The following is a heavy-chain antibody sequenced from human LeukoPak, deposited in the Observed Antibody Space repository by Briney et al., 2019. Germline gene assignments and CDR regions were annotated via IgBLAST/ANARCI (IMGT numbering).Heavy chain of an antibody. CDR1: GYTFTSYY. D-gene: IGHD5-18*01. Sequence: ASVKVSCKASGYTFTSYYMHWVRQAPGQGLEWMGIINPSGGSTSYAQKFQGRVTMTRDTSTSTVYMELSSLRSEDTAVYYCARGPLSWAGYSYGTYYGVDVWGQGTTVTVSS. V-gene: IGHV1-46*01. J-gene: IGHJ6*02. CDR3: ARGPLSWAGYSYGTYYGVDV. CDR2: INPSGGST.